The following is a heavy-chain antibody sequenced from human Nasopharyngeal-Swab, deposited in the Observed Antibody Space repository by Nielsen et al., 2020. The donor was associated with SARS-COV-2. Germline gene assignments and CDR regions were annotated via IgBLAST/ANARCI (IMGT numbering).Heavy chain of an antibody. D-gene: IGHD1-26*01. V-gene: IGHV3-23*01. CDR1: GFTFSGYA. CDR3: AKDPSGSYWDDAFDI. CDR2: ISGSGGST. Sequence: GESLKISCAASGFTFSGYAMSWVRQAPGKGLEWVSAISGSGGSTYYADSVKGRFTISRDNSKNTLYLQMNSLRAEDTAVYYCAKDPSGSYWDDAFDIWGQGTMVTVSS. J-gene: IGHJ3*02.